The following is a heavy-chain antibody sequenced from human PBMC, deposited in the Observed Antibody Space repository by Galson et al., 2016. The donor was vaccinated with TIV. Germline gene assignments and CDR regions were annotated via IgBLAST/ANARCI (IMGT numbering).Heavy chain of an antibody. Sequence: QSGAEVKKPGESLKISCEGSGYKFTTYWIAWVRQMPGKGLEWMGIIYPGDSDTRYSPSFQGQVTISADRSISTAYLQWSSLKASDTAMYYCGVKRDYGVAFDIWGQGTMVTVSS. J-gene: IGHJ3*02. V-gene: IGHV5-51*01. CDR2: IYPGDSDT. CDR1: GYKFTTYW. D-gene: IGHD4-17*01. CDR3: GVKRDYGVAFDI.